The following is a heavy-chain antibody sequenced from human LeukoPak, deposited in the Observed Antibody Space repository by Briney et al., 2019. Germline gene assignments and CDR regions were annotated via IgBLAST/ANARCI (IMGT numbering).Heavy chain of an antibody. Sequence: ASVKVSCKASGFTFTGYYVQWLRQAPGQGLEWVGWMYFNSGATRYAPKFQGRATMTRDTSINTAYMELSSLRADDTAMYYCAREGSSGQDWYAFDVWGQETMVTVSS. CDR3: AREGSSGQDWYAFDV. J-gene: IGHJ3*01. V-gene: IGHV1-2*02. CDR2: MYFNSGAT. CDR1: GFTFTGYY. D-gene: IGHD5-12*01.